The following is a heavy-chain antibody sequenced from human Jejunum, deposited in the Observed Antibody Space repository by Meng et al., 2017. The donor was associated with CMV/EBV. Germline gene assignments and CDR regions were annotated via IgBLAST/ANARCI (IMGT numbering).Heavy chain of an antibody. V-gene: IGHV6-1*02. CDR2: TYYRSRWFS. J-gene: IGHJ4*02. Sequence: SVPGLVRSPHTPSPTVAIPVDMFSTNSAVWNWIRQSPSRGLEWLGRTYYRSRWFSDYAPSVKSRVTINADTSKNQFSLQLNSATPEDTAVYYCARDRGTGTIYFDSWGQGALVTVSS. CDR1: VDMFSTNSAV. CDR3: ARDRGTGTIYFDS. D-gene: IGHD1-1*01.